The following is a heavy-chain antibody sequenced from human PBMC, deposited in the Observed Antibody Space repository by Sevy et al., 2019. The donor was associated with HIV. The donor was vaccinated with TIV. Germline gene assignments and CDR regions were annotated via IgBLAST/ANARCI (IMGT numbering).Heavy chain of an antibody. CDR1: GGSFSGYY. V-gene: IGHV4-34*01. CDR3: ARVPLGLHLGELSLLYFDY. D-gene: IGHD3-16*02. J-gene: IGHJ4*02. Sequence: SETLSLTCAVYGGSFSGYYWSWIRQPPGKGLEWIGEINHSGSTNYNPSLKRRVTISVDTSKHQFSLRLSSVTAADTAGYYCARVPLGLHLGELSLLYFDYWGQGTLVTVSS. CDR2: INHSGST.